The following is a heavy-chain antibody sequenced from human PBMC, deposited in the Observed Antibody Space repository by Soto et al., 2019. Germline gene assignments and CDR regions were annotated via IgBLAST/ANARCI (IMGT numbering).Heavy chain of an antibody. CDR2: RYYSEST. Sequence: SETLSLTCTVSGGSITTGGYYWSWIRQLPGKGLEWIGHRYYSESTYYNPSLKSRVSISLDTSKNQFSLKLSFVTAADTAMYYCARTKCSGGSCYSWPLDYWGQGTPVTVSS. CDR1: GGSITTGGYY. J-gene: IGHJ4*02. D-gene: IGHD2-15*01. CDR3: ARTKCSGGSCYSWPLDY. V-gene: IGHV4-31*03.